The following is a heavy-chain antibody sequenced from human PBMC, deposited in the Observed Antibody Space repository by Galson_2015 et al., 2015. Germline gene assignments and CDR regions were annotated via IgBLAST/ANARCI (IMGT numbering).Heavy chain of an antibody. Sequence: SLRLSCAASGFTFSSYGMHWVRQAPGKGLEWVAVIWYDGSNKYYADSVKGRFTISRDNSKNTLYLQMNSLRAEDTAVYYCARVKFSWELLAPYFDYWGQGTLVTVSS. D-gene: IGHD1-26*01. V-gene: IGHV3-33*01. CDR1: GFTFSSYG. CDR2: IWYDGSNK. CDR3: ARVKFSWELLAPYFDY. J-gene: IGHJ4*02.